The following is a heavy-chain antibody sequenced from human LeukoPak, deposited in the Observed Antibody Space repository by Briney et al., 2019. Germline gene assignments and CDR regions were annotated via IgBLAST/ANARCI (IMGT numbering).Heavy chain of an antibody. CDR3: ARSTGFYTTYYMDV. Sequence: SETLSLTCTVSGDSMGNYYWNWLRQPAGKGLEWIGRIRSDGTTYANPSLESAVTMSVDTSNNHISLRLSSATAADTTVYYCARSTGFYTTYYMDVWGKGTTVTVSS. J-gene: IGHJ6*03. D-gene: IGHD3-22*01. CDR2: IRSDGTT. V-gene: IGHV4-4*07. CDR1: GDSMGNYY.